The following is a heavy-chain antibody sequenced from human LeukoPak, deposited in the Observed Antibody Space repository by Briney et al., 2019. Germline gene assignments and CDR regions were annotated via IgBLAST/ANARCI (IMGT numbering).Heavy chain of an antibody. V-gene: IGHV4-34*01. CDR3: ARASVAGLLSY. Sequence: SSETLSLTCAVYGGSFSGYYWSWVRQPPGKGLEWIGEINHSGSTNYNPSLKSRVTIIVDTSKKQFSLKLRSKTAADTAVYYCARASVAGLLSYWGQGTLVTVSS. D-gene: IGHD6-19*01. CDR1: GGSFSGYY. CDR2: INHSGST. J-gene: IGHJ4*02.